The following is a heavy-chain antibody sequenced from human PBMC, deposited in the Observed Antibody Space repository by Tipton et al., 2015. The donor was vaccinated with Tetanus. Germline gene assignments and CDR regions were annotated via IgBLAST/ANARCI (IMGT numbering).Heavy chain of an antibody. CDR1: GYTFTGYH. V-gene: IGHV1-2*02. CDR3: ARGAVITGTTFSSYYGLDV. J-gene: IGHJ6*02. D-gene: IGHD1-7*01. CDR2: VNPKNGVT. Sequence: QLVQSGAEVKKPGASVKVSCKASGYTFTGYHLHWVRQAPGQGLEWMGWVNPKNGVTDSAQKFQGRVALTRDTSINTAYMELSRLGSDDTAVYYCARGAVITGTTFSSYYGLDVWGQGTTVTVSS.